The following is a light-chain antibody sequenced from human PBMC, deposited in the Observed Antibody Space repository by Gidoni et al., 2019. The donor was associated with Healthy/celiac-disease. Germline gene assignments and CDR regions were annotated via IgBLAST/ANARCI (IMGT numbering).Light chain of an antibody. J-gene: IGKJ1*01. Sequence: DIQMTHPPSSLSASVGDRVTITCRASQSISSYLNWYQQKPGKAPKLLIYAASSLQSGVPSRFSGSGSGTDFTLTISSLQPEDFATYYCQQSYSTFWTFGQGTKVEIK. CDR2: AAS. CDR1: QSISSY. CDR3: QQSYSTFWT. V-gene: IGKV1-39*01.